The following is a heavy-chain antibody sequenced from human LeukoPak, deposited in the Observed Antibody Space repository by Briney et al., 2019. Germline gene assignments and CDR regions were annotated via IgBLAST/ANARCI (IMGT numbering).Heavy chain of an antibody. CDR2: ISSSSSYI. V-gene: IGHV3-21*01. J-gene: IGHJ4*02. D-gene: IGHD3-10*01. CDR1: GFTFSSYS. Sequence: GGSLRLSCAASGFTFSSYSMNWVRQAPGKGLEWVSSISSSSSYIYYADSVKGRFTISRDNAKNSLYLQMNSLRAEDTAVYYCARDAGITMVRAYFDYWGQGTLVTVSS. CDR3: ARDAGITMVRAYFDY.